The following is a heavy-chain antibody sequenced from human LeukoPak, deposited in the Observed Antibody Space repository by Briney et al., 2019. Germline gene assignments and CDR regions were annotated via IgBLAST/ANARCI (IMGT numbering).Heavy chain of an antibody. CDR2: INTNTGNP. Sequence: PVASVKVSCKASGYTFTSYAMNWVRQAPGQGLEWMGWINTNTGNPTYAQGFTGRFAFSLDTSVSTAYLQISSLKAEDTAVYYCAREGVPGSPSAVDYWGQGTLVTVSS. J-gene: IGHJ4*02. CDR3: AREGVPGSPSAVDY. V-gene: IGHV7-4-1*02. D-gene: IGHD2-2*01. CDR1: GYTFTSYA.